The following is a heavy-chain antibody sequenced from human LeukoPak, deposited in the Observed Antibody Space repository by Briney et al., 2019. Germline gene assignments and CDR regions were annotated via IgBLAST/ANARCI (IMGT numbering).Heavy chain of an antibody. V-gene: IGHV1-2*02. CDR2: IDPNSGGT. D-gene: IGHD3-10*01. CDR3: ARGRGTTMVRGVITNYFDL. J-gene: IGHJ2*01. Sequence: ASVKVSCKASGYTFTAHYIHWVRQAPGQGLEWMGWIDPNSGGTNYAQRFLGSVTMTGDTSINTAFMELSRLRSDDTAIYYCARGRGTTMVRGVITNYFDLWGRGSLVTVSS. CDR1: GYTFTAHY.